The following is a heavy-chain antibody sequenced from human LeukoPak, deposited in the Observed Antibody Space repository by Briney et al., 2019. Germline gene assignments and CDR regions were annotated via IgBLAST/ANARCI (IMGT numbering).Heavy chain of an antibody. CDR3: ARSDIDNLYYYNYMDV. CDR1: GFTFSRYS. Sequence: PGGSLRLSWAAAGFTFSRYSMNWVRQAPGKGLEWVSSISSSSAHINYADSVKGRFTMSRDNARNSLYLQMNSLRAEDTAVYYCARSDIDNLYYYNYMDVWGKGTTVTVSS. V-gene: IGHV3-21*01. D-gene: IGHD2-15*01. J-gene: IGHJ6*03. CDR2: ISSSSAHI.